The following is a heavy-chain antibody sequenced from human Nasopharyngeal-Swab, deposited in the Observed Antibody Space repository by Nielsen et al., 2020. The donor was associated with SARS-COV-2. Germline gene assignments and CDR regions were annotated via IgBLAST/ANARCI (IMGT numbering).Heavy chain of an antibody. D-gene: IGHD3-10*01. J-gene: IGHJ4*02. V-gene: IGHV3-33*01. CDR3: ARDLTFSFGELLEDY. Sequence: GESLKISCAASGFTFSSYGMHWVRQAPGKGLEWVAVIWYDGSNKYYADSVKGRFTISRDNSKNTLYLQMNSLRAEDTAVYYCARDLTFSFGELLEDYWGQGTLVTVSS. CDR2: IWYDGSNK. CDR1: GFTFSSYG.